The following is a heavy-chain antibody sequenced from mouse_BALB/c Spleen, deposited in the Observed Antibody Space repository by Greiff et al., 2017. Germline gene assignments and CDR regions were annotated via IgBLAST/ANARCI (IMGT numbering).Heavy chain of an antibody. J-gene: IGHJ1*01. Sequence: EVKVVESGGDLVKPGGSLKLSCAASGFTFSSYGMSWVRQTPDKMLEWVATISSGGSYTYYPDSVKGRFTISRDNAKNTLYLQMSSLKSEDTAMYYCARPYYYGSSYWYFDVWGAGTTVTVSS. V-gene: IGHV5-6*01. CDR1: GFTFSSYG. CDR3: ARPYYYGSSYWYFDV. D-gene: IGHD1-1*01. CDR2: ISSGGSYT.